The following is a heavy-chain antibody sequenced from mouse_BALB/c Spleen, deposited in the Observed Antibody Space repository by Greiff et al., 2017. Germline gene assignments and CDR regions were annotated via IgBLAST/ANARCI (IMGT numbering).Heavy chain of an antibody. CDR2: ISTYYGNT. CDR3: ASTTTATGAMDY. V-gene: IGHV1-67*01. D-gene: IGHD1-2*01. CDR1: GYTFTDYA. Sequence: QVQLQQSGPELVRPGVSVKISCKGSGYTFTDYAMHWMKQSHAKSLEWIGVISTYYGNTNYNQKFKGKATMTVDKSSSTAYMELARLTSEDSAIYYCASTTTATGAMDYWGQGTSVTVSS. J-gene: IGHJ4*01.